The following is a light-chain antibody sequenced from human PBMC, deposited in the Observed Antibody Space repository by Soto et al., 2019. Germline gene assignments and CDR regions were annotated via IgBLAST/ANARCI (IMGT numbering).Light chain of an antibody. CDR3: QLYGISPH. CDR1: QSVSNNY. Sequence: EIVLTQSPGTLSLSPVERATLSCMASQSVSNNYLAWYQQKPGQAPRLLIYGASSRATGIPDRFSGSGSGTDFTLTISRLEPEDFAVYYCQLYGISPHFGQGTRLEIK. CDR2: GAS. J-gene: IGKJ5*01. V-gene: IGKV3-20*01.